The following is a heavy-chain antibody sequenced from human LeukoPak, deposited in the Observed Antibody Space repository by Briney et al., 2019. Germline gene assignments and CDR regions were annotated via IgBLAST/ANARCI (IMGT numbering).Heavy chain of an antibody. CDR1: GFTFSTNW. Sequence: PGGSLRLSCVASGFTFSTNWMTWVRQAPGKGLEWVANIKHDGGETYYAESVRGRFTISRDNARNSLYLQMNSLSAEDTAVYYCAKALSEVYDSSGYLTTTPSGDYWGQGTLVTVSS. CDR3: AKALSEVYDSSGYLTTTPSGDY. CDR2: IKHDGGET. D-gene: IGHD3-22*01. J-gene: IGHJ4*02. V-gene: IGHV3-7*01.